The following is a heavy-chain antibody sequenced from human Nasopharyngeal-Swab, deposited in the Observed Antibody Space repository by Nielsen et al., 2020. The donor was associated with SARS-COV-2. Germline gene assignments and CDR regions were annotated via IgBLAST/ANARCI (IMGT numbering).Heavy chain of an antibody. D-gene: IGHD3-10*01. CDR3: ARTEYGSGTNFDY. CDR1: GYFFNTYW. CDR2: IFPDDSDT. J-gene: IGHJ4*02. Sequence: GESLKISCKASGYFFNTYWIGWVRQMPGKGLEWMGIIFPDDSDTRYSPSFQGQVTISVDASTTTAYLQWSILKASDTAMYYCARTEYGSGTNFDYWGQRTLVTVSS. V-gene: IGHV5-51*01.